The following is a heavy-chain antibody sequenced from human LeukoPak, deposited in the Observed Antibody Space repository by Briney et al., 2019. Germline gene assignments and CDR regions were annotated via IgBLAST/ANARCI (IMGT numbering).Heavy chain of an antibody. Sequence: GESLKISCTASGYSFASSWIAWVRQMPGKGLEWMGIIFPDDSNTGYNPSFQGQVTMSADKSVSTAYLQWSSLKASDTAMYYCARYPGSGSYYTGGWFDPWGQGTLVTVSS. V-gene: IGHV5-51*01. CDR1: GYSFASSW. CDR2: IFPDDSNT. J-gene: IGHJ5*02. CDR3: ARYPGSGSYYTGGWFDP. D-gene: IGHD1-26*01.